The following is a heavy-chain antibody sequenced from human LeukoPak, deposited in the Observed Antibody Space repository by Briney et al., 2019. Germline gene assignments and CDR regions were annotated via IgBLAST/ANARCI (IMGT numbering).Heavy chain of an antibody. Sequence: GGSLRLSCAASGFTFSSYSMNWVRQAPGKGLEWVSSISSSSSYIYYADSVKGRFTISRDNAKSSLYLQMNSLRAEDTAVYYCARDKGGSYAGDAFDIWGQGTMVTVSS. CDR2: ISSSSSYI. V-gene: IGHV3-21*01. CDR1: GFTFSSYS. CDR3: ARDKGGSYAGDAFDI. J-gene: IGHJ3*02. D-gene: IGHD1-26*01.